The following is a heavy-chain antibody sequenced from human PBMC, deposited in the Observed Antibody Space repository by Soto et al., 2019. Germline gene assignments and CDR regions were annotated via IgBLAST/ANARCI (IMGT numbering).Heavy chain of an antibody. CDR2: IFYTGST. V-gene: IGHV4-31*11. CDR1: GASIRSGANY. CDR3: ARVLVRYYFDY. Sequence: SETLSLTCAVFGASIRSGANYWSWIRQHPGKDLEWIGNIFYTGSTSYNPSLKSRVSISVDTSKNQFSLTLSSVTAADTAVYYCARVLVRYYFDYWGQGTPVTVSS. J-gene: IGHJ4*02. D-gene: IGHD1-26*01.